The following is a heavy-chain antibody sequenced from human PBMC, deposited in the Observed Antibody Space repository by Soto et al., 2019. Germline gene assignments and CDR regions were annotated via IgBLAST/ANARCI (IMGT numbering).Heavy chain of an antibody. CDR3: ATTKWLRPYGMDV. D-gene: IGHD5-12*01. V-gene: IGHV3-53*01. J-gene: IGHJ6*02. CDR1: GFTVSSNY. Sequence: GGSLRLSCAASGFTVSSNYMSWVRQAPGKGLEWVSVIYSGGSTYYADPVKGRFTISRDNSKNTLYLQMNSLRAEDTAVYYCATTKWLRPYGMDVWGQGTTVTVSS. CDR2: IYSGGST.